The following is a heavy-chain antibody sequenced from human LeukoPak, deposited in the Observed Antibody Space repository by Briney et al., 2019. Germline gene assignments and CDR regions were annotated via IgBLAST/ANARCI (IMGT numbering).Heavy chain of an antibody. CDR2: IRYDGSNQ. D-gene: IGHD2-15*01. CDR3: ATCSGGSCYSAVSDY. CDR1: GFTFSSYG. V-gene: IGHV3-30*02. J-gene: IGHJ4*02. Sequence: GGSLRLSCAASGFTFSSYGMHWVRRAPGKGLEWVAFIRYDGSNQYYADSVKGRFTISRDNSKNTLYLQMNSLRAEDTAVYYCATCSGGSCYSAVSDYWGQGTLVTVSS.